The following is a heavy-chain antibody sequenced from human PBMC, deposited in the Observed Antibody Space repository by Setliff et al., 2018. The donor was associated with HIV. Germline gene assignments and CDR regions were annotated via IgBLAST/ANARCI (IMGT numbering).Heavy chain of an antibody. Sequence: PSETLSLTCTVSGASISSSSHHRAWIRQPPGKGLEYIGNIYYTGSTHHNPSLESRVATSADTSKNQFSLKLSSVTAADTAVYYCARIVRWELVATSTFFYYYMDVWGKGTTVTVSS. D-gene: IGHD1-26*01. CDR1: GASISSSSHH. CDR2: IYYTGST. CDR3: ARIVRWELVATSTFFYYYMDV. J-gene: IGHJ6*03. V-gene: IGHV4-39*01.